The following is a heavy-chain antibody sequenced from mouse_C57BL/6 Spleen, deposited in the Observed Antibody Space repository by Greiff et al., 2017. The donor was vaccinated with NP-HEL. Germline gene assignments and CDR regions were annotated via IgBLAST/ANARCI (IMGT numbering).Heavy chain of an antibody. V-gene: IGHV1-69*01. CDR1: GYTFTSYW. J-gene: IGHJ2*01. CDR3: ARGGGGYYFDD. D-gene: IGHD3-1*01. CDR2: IDPSDSYT. Sequence: VQLQQPGAELVMPGASVKLSCKASGYTFTSYWMHWVKQRPGQGLEWIGEIDPSDSYTNYNQKFKGKSTLTVDKSSSTAYMQLSSLTSEDSAVYYCARGGGGYYFDDWGQGTTLTVSS.